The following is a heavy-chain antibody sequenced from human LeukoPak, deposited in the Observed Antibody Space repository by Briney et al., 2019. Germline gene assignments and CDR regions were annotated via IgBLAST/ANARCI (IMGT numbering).Heavy chain of an antibody. V-gene: IGHV4-31*03. J-gene: IGHJ3*02. CDR3: ARDVIVGAPSDAFDI. Sequence: SETLSLTCTVSGGSISSGGYYWSWIRQHPGKGLEWIGYIYYSGSTYYNPSLKSRVTISVDTSKNQFSLKLSSTTAADTAVYYCARDVIVGAPSDAFDIWGQGTMVTVSS. D-gene: IGHD1-26*01. CDR1: GGSISSGGYY. CDR2: IYYSGST.